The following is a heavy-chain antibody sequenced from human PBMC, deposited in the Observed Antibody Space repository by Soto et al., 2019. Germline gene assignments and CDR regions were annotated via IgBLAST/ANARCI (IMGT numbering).Heavy chain of an antibody. CDR2: VNPSDGYT. CDR3: ANNYYDGSGHYYFN. Sequence: QVQLVQSGADLKKPGASAKISCKSSGDTVTRYYLHWVRQAPGQGLEWMGVVNPSDGYTDYAQKFKGRATMTRDTSTGTVYMELSRLRSEDTAVYFCANNYYDGSGHYYFNWGKGALVNVSS. CDR1: GDTVTRYY. J-gene: IGHJ4*02. V-gene: IGHV1-46*01. D-gene: IGHD3-22*01.